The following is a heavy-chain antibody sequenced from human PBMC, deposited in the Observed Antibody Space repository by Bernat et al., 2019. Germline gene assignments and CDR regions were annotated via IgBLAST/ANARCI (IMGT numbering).Heavy chain of an antibody. CDR1: GYTFTSYG. J-gene: IGHJ4*02. CDR3: ARDRPIVGATTRIDY. Sequence: QVQLVQSGAEVKKPGASVKVSCKASGYTFTSYGISWVRQAPGQGLEWMGWISAYNGNTNYAQKLQGRVTMTTDTSTCTAYMELRSLRSDDTAVYYCARDRPIVGATTRIDYWGQGTLVTVSS. V-gene: IGHV1-18*01. D-gene: IGHD1-26*01. CDR2: ISAYNGNT.